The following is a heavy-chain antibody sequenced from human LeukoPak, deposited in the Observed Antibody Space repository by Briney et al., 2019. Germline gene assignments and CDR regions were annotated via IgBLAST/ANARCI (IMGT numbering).Heavy chain of an antibody. CDR2: ISSSSSYI. Sequence: GGSLRLSCAASGFTLSSYSMNWVRQAPGKGLEWVSSISSSSSYIYYADSVKGRFTISRDNAKNSLYLQMNSLRAEDTAVYYCARSIVVVPGTFDYWGQGTLVTVSS. J-gene: IGHJ4*02. V-gene: IGHV3-21*01. CDR3: ARSIVVVPGTFDY. D-gene: IGHD2-2*01. CDR1: GFTLSSYS.